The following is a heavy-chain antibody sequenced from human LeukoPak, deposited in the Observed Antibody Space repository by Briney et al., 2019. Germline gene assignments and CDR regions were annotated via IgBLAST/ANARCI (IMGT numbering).Heavy chain of an antibody. Sequence: SETLSLTCSVSGFSISSSRYYWGWIRQPPGKGLEWIGSLYYGGSSYYNPSLKSRVTISGDTSKNQFSLKLSSVTAADTAVYYCTRRGGSSSSDWFDPWGQGTLVIVSS. V-gene: IGHV4-39*07. CDR3: TRRGGSSSSDWFDP. D-gene: IGHD6-6*01. CDR1: GFSISSSRYY. CDR2: LYYGGSS. J-gene: IGHJ5*02.